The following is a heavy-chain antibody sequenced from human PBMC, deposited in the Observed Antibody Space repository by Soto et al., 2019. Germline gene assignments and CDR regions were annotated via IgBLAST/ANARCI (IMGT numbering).Heavy chain of an antibody. CDR3: ARDTSSGYNYYYGMDV. J-gene: IGHJ6*02. CDR2: ISGTSNYI. CDR1: GFTFSTAD. D-gene: IGHD2-2*01. V-gene: IGHV3-21*01. Sequence: GGSLRLSCAASGFTFSTADMNWGRQAQGMGRVWVSSISGTSNYIYYVDSVKGRITISRDNAKNSLNLQMNSLRAEDTAVYFCARDTSSGYNYYYGMDVWGQGTTVTVSS.